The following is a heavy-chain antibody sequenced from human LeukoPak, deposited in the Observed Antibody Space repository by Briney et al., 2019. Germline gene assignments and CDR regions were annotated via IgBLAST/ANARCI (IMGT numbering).Heavy chain of an antibody. Sequence: SETPSLTCAVYGGSFSDYFWSWIRQPPGKGLEWIGEISHSGSTTYNPSLRSRVTISGDASKKQFSLKLSSVTAADTAVYYCVTYYYGSSAPKRNYWGQGILVTVSS. CDR1: GGSFSDYF. CDR3: VTYYYGSSAPKRNY. V-gene: IGHV4-34*01. J-gene: IGHJ4*02. CDR2: ISHSGST. D-gene: IGHD3-22*01.